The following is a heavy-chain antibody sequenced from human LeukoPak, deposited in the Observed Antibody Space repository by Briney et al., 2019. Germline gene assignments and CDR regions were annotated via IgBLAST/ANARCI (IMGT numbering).Heavy chain of an antibody. D-gene: IGHD3-3*01. CDR1: GYIFSVYG. V-gene: IGHV3-48*01. Sequence: QAGGSLSLFCIVCGYIFSVYGTSWARQAPGEGLTWISYISSSGYNTFQRDTVRGRFTVSRDNGKSSLYLQMDSLRAEDTGVYYCVRDRNFGVVTKNGLDVWGQGTTVTVSS. CDR3: VRDRNFGVVTKNGLDV. J-gene: IGHJ6*02. CDR2: ISSSGYNT.